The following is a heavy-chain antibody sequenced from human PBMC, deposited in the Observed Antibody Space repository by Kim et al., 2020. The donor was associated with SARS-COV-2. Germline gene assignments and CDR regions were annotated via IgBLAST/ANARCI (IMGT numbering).Heavy chain of an antibody. J-gene: IGHJ4*02. CDR3: ARLGGTMWY. CDR2: IYSSGST. V-gene: IGHV4-61*02. D-gene: IGHD1-1*01. Sequence: SETLSLTCSVSGGSVSSGSYQWSWIRQSAGKGLEFIGRIYSSGSTNYNPSLESRVTISIDTSKNQFSLMVKSVSAADTAVYYCARLGGTMWYWGPGTLVTVSS. CDR1: GGSVSSGSYQ.